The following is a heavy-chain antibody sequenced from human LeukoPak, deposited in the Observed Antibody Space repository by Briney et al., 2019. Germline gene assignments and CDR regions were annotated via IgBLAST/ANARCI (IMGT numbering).Heavy chain of an antibody. CDR2: IRSKAYGGTT. V-gene: IGHV3-49*03. Sequence: GGSLRLSCTASGFTFGDYAMSWFRQAPGKGLEWVGFIRSKAYGGTTEYAASVKGRFTISRDDSKSIAYLQMNSLKTEDTAVNYCTRFRRGDWFDPWGQGTLVTVSS. D-gene: IGHD3-10*01. CDR3: TRFRRGDWFDP. CDR1: GFTFGDYA. J-gene: IGHJ5*02.